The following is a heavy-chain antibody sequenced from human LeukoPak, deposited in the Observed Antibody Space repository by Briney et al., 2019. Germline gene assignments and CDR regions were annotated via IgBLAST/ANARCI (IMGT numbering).Heavy chain of an antibody. V-gene: IGHV3-53*01. CDR1: GFTVSNTY. D-gene: IGHD3-3*01. J-gene: IGHJ6*02. CDR3: ARDYSTYYDFWSGYYEPYGMDV. CDR2: IYSGGGT. Sequence: GGSLRLSCAASGFTVSNTYMSWVRQAPGKGLEWVSLIYSGGGTYSADSVKGRFTISRDISKNTLYLQMNSLRAEDTAVYYCARDYSTYYDFWSGYYEPYGMDVWGQGTTVTVSS.